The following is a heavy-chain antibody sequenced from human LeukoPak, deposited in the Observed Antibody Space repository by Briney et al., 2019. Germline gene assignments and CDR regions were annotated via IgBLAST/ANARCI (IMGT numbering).Heavy chain of an antibody. V-gene: IGHV5-51*01. D-gene: IGHD6-13*01. CDR3: ATRKTYASSWLF. J-gene: IGHJ4*02. Sequence: GESLKISYKGSGYSFTNYWIGWVRQMPGKGLEWMGIINPFDSNVRYSPSFQGQVTISADKSINTAYLQWSSLKASDTAMYYCATRKTYASSWLFWGQGTLVTVSS. CDR1: GYSFTNYW. CDR2: INPFDSNV.